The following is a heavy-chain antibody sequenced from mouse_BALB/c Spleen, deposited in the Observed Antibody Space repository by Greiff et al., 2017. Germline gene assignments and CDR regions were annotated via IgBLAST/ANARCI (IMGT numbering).Heavy chain of an antibody. V-gene: IGHV1-9*01. CDR2: ILPGSGST. CDR1: GYTFSSYW. D-gene: IGHD2-4*01. J-gene: IGHJ4*01. Sequence: QVQLQQSGAELMKPGASVKISCKATGYTFSSYWIEWVKQRPGHGLEWIGEILPGSGSTNYNEKFKGKATFTADTSSNTAYMQLSSLTSEDSAVYYCARPSPYDYDRSYAMDYWGQGTSVTVSA. CDR3: ARPSPYDYDRSYAMDY.